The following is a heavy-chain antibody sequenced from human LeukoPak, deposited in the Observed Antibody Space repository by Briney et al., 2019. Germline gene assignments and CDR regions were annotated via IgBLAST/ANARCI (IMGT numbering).Heavy chain of an antibody. D-gene: IGHD1-1*01. J-gene: IGHJ4*02. V-gene: IGHV3-30*02. CDR3: ARDGPPQRRNLDF. CDR2: MRYDGTQK. Sequence: GGSLRLSCAASGFTFSNFGMHWVRQAPGKGLEWVTFMRYDGTQKYYADSVKGRFTISRDNPKQTLYLQMKSLRTEDTAIYYCARDGPPQRRNLDFWGQGTLVTVSS. CDR1: GFTFSNFG.